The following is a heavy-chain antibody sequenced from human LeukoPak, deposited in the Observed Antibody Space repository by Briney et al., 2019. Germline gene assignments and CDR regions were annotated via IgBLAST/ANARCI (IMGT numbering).Heavy chain of an antibody. V-gene: IGHV3-74*01. D-gene: IGHD2-15*01. CDR3: ARDSRYCSGGSCYGYYYGMDV. J-gene: IGHJ6*02. Sequence: GGSLRLSCAASGFTFSTYWMHWVRQAPGKGLVWVSCINSDGSSTIYADSVKGRFTISRDNAKNTLYLQMNSLTAEDTAVYYCARDSRYCSGGSCYGYYYGMDVWGQGTTVTVSS. CDR2: INSDGSST. CDR1: GFTFSTYW.